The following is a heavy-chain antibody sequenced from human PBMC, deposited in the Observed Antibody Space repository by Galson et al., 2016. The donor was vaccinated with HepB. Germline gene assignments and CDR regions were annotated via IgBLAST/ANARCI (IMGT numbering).Heavy chain of an antibody. CDR2: LSTNGLSQ. J-gene: IGHJ4*02. CDR1: GFSVNTYA. D-gene: IGHD5-12*01. Sequence: SLRLSCAASGFSVNTYAVNWVRQAPGKGLEWVAVLSTNGLSQHYADSVKGRFTIPKDNSKNTLYLQMNSLRVEDTAVYYCAKDWDIVPSATGDYWGQGTLVTVSS. CDR3: AKDWDIVPSATGDY. V-gene: IGHV3-30-3*01.